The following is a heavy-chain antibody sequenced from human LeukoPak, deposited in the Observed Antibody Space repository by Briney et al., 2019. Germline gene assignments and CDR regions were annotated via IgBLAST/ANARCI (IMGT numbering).Heavy chain of an antibody. J-gene: IGHJ4*02. CDR3: ASRSCTDGVCPFDY. Sequence: ASVKVSCKASGYTFTSYGISWVRQAPGQGLEWMGWISAYNGNTNYAQKLQGRVTMTTDTSTSTAYMELRSLRSDDTAVYYCASRSCTDGVCPFDYWGQGTLVTVSS. CDR1: GYTFTSYG. V-gene: IGHV1-18*01. CDR2: ISAYNGNT. D-gene: IGHD2-8*01.